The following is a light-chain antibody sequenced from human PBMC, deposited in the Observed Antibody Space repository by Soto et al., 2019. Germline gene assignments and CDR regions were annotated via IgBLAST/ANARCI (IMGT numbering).Light chain of an antibody. CDR1: ETISTY. CDR2: AAS. J-gene: IGKJ2*01. CDR3: QQSLGIPYT. Sequence: DIQMTQSPPALSPSVGDRVTITCRASETISTYLNWYQQKPGKAPKLLIYAASTLQSGVPSRFSGSGSGTDFTLTISSLQPEDFATYYCQQSLGIPYTFGQGTRLEIK. V-gene: IGKV1-39*01.